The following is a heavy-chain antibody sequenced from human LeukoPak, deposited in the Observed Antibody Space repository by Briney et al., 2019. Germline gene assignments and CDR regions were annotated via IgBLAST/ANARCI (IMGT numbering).Heavy chain of an antibody. V-gene: IGHV3-30*02. D-gene: IGHD6-6*01. CDR3: AKPAPTRAARSEY. Sequence: PGGSLRLSCAASGFTFNSYGMHWVRQAPGKGLEWVAFIRYDGTNKYYADSVKGRFTISRDNSKNTLYLQMNSLRVEDTAVYYCAKPAPTRAARSEYWGQGTLVTVSS. CDR2: IRYDGTNK. J-gene: IGHJ4*02. CDR1: GFTFNSYG.